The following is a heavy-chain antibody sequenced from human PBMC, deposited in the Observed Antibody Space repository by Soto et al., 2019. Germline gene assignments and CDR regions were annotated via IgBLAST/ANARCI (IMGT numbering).Heavy chain of an antibody. Sequence: SETLSLTCSVSGGSLSGFPWIWIRQPPGKGLEWVGYIFYSGSTNYDPSLKSRVTISLDTSRNQFSLNLRSVTAADTAVYYCAGSISGDPGFDPWGQGTLVTVSS. D-gene: IGHD2-21*01. CDR1: GGSLSGFP. CDR3: AGSISGDPGFDP. CDR2: IFYSGST. V-gene: IGHV4-59*01. J-gene: IGHJ5*01.